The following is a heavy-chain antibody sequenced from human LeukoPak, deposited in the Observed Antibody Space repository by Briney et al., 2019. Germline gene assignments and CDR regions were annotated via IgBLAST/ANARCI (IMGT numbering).Heavy chain of an antibody. J-gene: IGHJ4*02. V-gene: IGHV3-74*01. Sequence: GSLRLSCAASGFSLTGHWMYWVRQVSGEGLVWLSRIKSNGSDTTYADSVKGRFTISRDNSKNTLYLQMNSLRAEDTAVYYCAKSYDFWSGLSYWGQGTLVTVSS. CDR2: IKSNGSDT. D-gene: IGHD3-3*01. CDR1: GFSLTGHW. CDR3: AKSYDFWSGLSY.